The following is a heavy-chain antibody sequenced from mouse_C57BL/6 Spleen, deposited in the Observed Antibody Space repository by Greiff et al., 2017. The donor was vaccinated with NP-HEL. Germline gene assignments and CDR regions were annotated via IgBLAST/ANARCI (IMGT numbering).Heavy chain of an antibody. CDR3: TRGDGYYDYYAMDY. V-gene: IGHV5-9-1*02. Sequence: EVKLVESGEGLVKPGGSLKLSCAASGFTFSSYAMSWVRQTPEKRLEWVAYISSGGDYIYYADTVKGRFTISRDNARNTLYLQMSSLKSEDTAMYYCTRGDGYYDYYAMDYWGQGTSVTVSS. CDR2: ISSGGDYI. D-gene: IGHD2-3*01. J-gene: IGHJ4*01. CDR1: GFTFSSYA.